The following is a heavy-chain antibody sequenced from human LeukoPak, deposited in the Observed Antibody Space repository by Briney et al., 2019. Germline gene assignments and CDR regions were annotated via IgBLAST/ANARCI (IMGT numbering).Heavy chain of an antibody. Sequence: GGSLRLSCAASGFTVSGAYIHWVRQAPGKGLEWVSVIYNGGGTAYADSVKGRFTISRDISKNTVYLQMNSLRGEDTAVYYCARTPPGNSYFDYWGQGNLVTVSS. D-gene: IGHD2-8*01. CDR2: IYNGGGT. CDR3: ARTPPGNSYFDY. J-gene: IGHJ4*02. CDR1: GFTVSGAY. V-gene: IGHV3-53*01.